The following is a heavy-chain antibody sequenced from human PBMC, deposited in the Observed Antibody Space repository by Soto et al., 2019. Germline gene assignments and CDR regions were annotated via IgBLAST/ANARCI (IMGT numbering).Heavy chain of an antibody. D-gene: IGHD3-10*01. CDR2: IYSIVTT. J-gene: IGHJ4*02. CDR1: GGSISSYY. CDR3: ARLGVYGSGSYPDY. V-gene: IGHV4-39*01. Sequence: SETLSLTCTVSGGSISSYYWGWIRQPPGKGLEWIASIYSIVTTYYNPSLKSRVSISADTSKNQFSLKLSSVTAADTAVYHCARLGVYGSGSYPDYWGQGTLVTVSS.